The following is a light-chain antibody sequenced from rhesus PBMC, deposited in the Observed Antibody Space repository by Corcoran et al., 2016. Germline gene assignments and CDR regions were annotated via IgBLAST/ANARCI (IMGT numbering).Light chain of an antibody. V-gene: IGKV1-21*01. CDR1: QGISSW. J-gene: IGKJ1*01. CDR3: QQYNSAPPWT. Sequence: DIQMTQSPSSLSASVGDRVTISCRASQGISSWLAWYQQKPGIAPKLLIYKASSLQSGVPSRFSGSVAGTYFTLTISSLQPEDFATYYCQQYNSAPPWTFGQGTKVEIK. CDR2: KAS.